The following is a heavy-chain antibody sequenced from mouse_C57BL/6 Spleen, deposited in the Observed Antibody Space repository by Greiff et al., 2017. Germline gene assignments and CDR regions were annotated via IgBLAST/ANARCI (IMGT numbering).Heavy chain of an antibody. J-gene: IGHJ4*01. V-gene: IGHV1-15*01. CDR1: GYTFTDFE. CDR2: IDPETGGT. Sequence: QVQLQQSGAELVRPGASVTLSCKASGYTFTDFEMHWVKQTPVHGLEWIGAIDPETGGTAYNQKFKGKAILTADKSSSTAYMELRSLTSEDSAVYYCTRGDDYYGSSYPNAMDYWGQGTSVTVSS. CDR3: TRGDDYYGSSYPNAMDY. D-gene: IGHD1-1*01.